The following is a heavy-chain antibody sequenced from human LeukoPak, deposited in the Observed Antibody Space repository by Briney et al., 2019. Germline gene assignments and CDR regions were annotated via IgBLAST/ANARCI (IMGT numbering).Heavy chain of an antibody. J-gene: IGHJ4*02. V-gene: IGHV4-39*01. CDR3: ASLLLAAAGPDPSDY. Sequence: SETLSLTCTVSGGSISSSSYYWGWICQPPGKGLEWIGSIYYSGSTYYNPSLKSRVTISVDTSKNQFSLKLSSVTAADTAVYYCASLLLAAAGPDPSDYWGQGTLVTVSS. CDR1: GGSISSSSYY. D-gene: IGHD6-13*01. CDR2: IYYSGST.